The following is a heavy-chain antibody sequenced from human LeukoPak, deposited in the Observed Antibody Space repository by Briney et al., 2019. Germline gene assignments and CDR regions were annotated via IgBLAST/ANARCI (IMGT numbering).Heavy chain of an antibody. J-gene: IGHJ4*02. Sequence: ADPLSLPCAVYGGPFRGYYGMGIREPTGRGGEWMGDIYQWGRPKHNPSLKWRVPISVDTSEKQFSLELSSATTGDTAVFFCGRRRSGLLWFGKFRIDYWGQGTLVTVPS. CDR3: GRRRSGLLWFGKFRIDY. CDR1: GGPFRGYY. V-gene: IGHV4-34*01. D-gene: IGHD3-10*01. CDR2: IYQWGRP.